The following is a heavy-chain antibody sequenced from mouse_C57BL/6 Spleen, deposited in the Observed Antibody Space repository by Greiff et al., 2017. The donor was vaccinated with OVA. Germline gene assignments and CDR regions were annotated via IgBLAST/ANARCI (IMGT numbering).Heavy chain of an antibody. CDR3: ARRGDSSNWFAY. D-gene: IGHD2-10*02. J-gene: IGHJ3*01. CDR1: GYTFTDHT. Sequence: VNLMESDAELVKPGASVKISCKVSGYTFTDHTIHWMKQRPEQGLEWIGYIYPRDGSTKYNEKFKGKATLTADKSSSTAYMQLNSLTSEDSAVYFCARRGDSSNWFAYWGQGTLVTVSA. CDR2: IYPRDGST. V-gene: IGHV1-78*01.